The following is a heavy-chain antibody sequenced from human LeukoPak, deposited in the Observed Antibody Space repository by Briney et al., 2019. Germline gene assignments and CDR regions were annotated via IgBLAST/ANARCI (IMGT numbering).Heavy chain of an antibody. D-gene: IGHD2/OR15-2a*01. CDR3: ASVRHDPFEYYYYIDV. J-gene: IGHJ6*03. CDR2: INDSESS. Sequence: SETLSLTCAVYGGSFSGHWWSWIRQPPEKGLEWIGEINDSESSSYNPSLKSRVTISVDTSKNQFSLNLRSVTAADSAVYYCASVRHDPFEYYYYIDVWGKGTTVTVSS. CDR1: GGSFSGHW. V-gene: IGHV4-34*01.